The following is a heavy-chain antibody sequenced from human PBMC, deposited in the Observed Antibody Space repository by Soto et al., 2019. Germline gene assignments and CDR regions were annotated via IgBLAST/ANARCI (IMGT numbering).Heavy chain of an antibody. V-gene: IGHV3-21*01. CDR2: ISSRSAYI. J-gene: IGHJ4*02. D-gene: IGHD3-10*01. CDR3: ARGRREITRDVDY. Sequence: EVQLVESGGDLVQPGGSLRLSCADSGFTFSSYSMNWVRQAPGKGLEWVSAISSRSAYIFYADSVKGRFTVSRDNAKNSLYLQMNSLSADDTAVYYCARGRREITRDVDYWDQGTRVTVSS. CDR1: GFTFSSYS.